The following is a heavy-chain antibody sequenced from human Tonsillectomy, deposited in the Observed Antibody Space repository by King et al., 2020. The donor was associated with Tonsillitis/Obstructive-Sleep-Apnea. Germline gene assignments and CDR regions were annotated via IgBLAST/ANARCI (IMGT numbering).Heavy chain of an antibody. Sequence: EVQLQESGGGLVQPGGSLRLSCAASGFTFSSYWMHWVRQAPGKGLVWVSRINSDGSGTTYADSVKGRFTISRDNAKNTLYLQMKSLRAEDTAVYYCVSSRTGHSSRWDFDYWGQGTLVTVSS. CDR1: GFTFSSYW. CDR2: INSDGSGT. D-gene: IGHD6-13*01. V-gene: IGHV3-74*01. J-gene: IGHJ4*02. CDR3: VSSRTGHSSRWDFDY.